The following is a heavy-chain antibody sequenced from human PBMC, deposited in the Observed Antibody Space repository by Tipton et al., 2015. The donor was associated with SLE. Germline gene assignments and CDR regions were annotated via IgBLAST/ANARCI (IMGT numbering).Heavy chain of an antibody. V-gene: IGHV3-48*03. CDR2: ISSSGSTI. CDR3: ARDGKLAAVGLGYYYYYMDV. CDR1: GFTFSSYE. Sequence: GSLRLSCAASGFTFSSYEMNWVRQAPGKGLEWVSYISSSGSTIYYADSVKGRFTISRDNAKNSLYLQMNSLRAEDTAVYYCARDGKLAAVGLGYYYYYMDVRGKGTTVTVSS. D-gene: IGHD6-19*01. J-gene: IGHJ6*03.